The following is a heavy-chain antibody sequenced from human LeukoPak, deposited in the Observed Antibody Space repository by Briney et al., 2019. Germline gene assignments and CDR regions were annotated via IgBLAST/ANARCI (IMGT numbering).Heavy chain of an antibody. V-gene: IGHV3-23*01. J-gene: IGHJ4*02. CDR2: ISGSGGST. CDR1: GFTFSSYG. CDR3: ARAMYDSSGYFDY. Sequence: GGSLRLSCAASGFTFSSYGMSWVRQAPGKGLEWVSAISGSGGSTYYADSVKGRFTISRDNAKNSLYLQMNSLRAEDTAVYYCARAMYDSSGYFDYWGQGTLVTVSS. D-gene: IGHD3-22*01.